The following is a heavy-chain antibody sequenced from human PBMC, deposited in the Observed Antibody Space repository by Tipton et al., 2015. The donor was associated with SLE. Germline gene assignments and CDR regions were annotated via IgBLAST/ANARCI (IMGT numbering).Heavy chain of an antibody. Sequence: SLRLSCAASGFTVSNNYMSWVRQAPGKGLEWVSVIYSGGSTYYADSVKGRFTISRDNSKNTLYLQMNTLRAEDTAVYYCAKAPGAARRGYYMDVWGKGTTVTVSS. CDR1: GFTVSNNY. D-gene: IGHD6-6*01. CDR2: IYSGGST. CDR3: AKAPGAARRGYYMDV. V-gene: IGHV3-53*01. J-gene: IGHJ6*03.